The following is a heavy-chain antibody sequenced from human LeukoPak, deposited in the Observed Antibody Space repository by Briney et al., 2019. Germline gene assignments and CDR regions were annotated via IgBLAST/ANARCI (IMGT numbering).Heavy chain of an antibody. J-gene: IGHJ4*02. D-gene: IGHD2-15*01. Sequence: QPGGTLRLSCAASGFIFSRYGMSWVRQAPGKGLEWVSVISGSGGSTYYADSVKGRFTISRDNSKNTLYLQMNSLRAEDTAVYYCARAHVYCSGGSCYLDYWGQGTLVTVSS. CDR1: GFIFSRYG. CDR3: ARAHVYCSGGSCYLDY. CDR2: ISGSGGST. V-gene: IGHV3-23*01.